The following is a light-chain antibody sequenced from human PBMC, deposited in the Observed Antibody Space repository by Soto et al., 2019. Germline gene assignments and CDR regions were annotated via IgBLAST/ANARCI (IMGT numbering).Light chain of an antibody. J-gene: IGKJ2*01. V-gene: IGKV3-15*01. CDR3: QQYNDSYT. Sequence: EIVMTQSPATLSVSPGGRATLSCRASLSVSSNLAWYQQKPGQAPRLLIYGASTRATGIPARFSGSGSGTDFTLTISSLQSEDFAVYICQQYNDSYTFGQGTKLEIK. CDR1: LSVSSN. CDR2: GAS.